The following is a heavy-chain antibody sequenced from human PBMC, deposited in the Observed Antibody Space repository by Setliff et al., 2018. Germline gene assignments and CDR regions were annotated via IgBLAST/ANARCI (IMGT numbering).Heavy chain of an antibody. J-gene: IGHJ4*02. CDR1: GLTFRNFG. V-gene: IGHV3-48*01. CDR2: ISGASSTI. CDR3: AKDTYYYDSSGYYVFDY. Sequence: GGSLRLSCIVSGLTFRNFGMTWVRQAPGKGLEWLSKISGASSTIYYADSVKGRFTISRDNAQNSLYLQMNSLRVEDTAVYYCAKDTYYYDSSGYYVFDYWGQGTLVTVSS. D-gene: IGHD3-22*01.